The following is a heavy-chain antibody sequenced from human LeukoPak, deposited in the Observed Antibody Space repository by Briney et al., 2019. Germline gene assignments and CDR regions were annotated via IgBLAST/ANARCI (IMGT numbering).Heavy chain of an antibody. CDR1: GGSFSGYY. CDR3: ARGQWFRAF. CDR2: VHYSGSA. D-gene: IGHD3-10*01. J-gene: IGHJ4*02. Sequence: SETLSLTCAVYGGSFSGYYWTWIRQSPWRGLEWIGEVHYSGSATYNPSLKSRVTISVDTSINQFSLKMNSVTAADTAVYYCARGQWFRAFWSRGTPVTVSS. V-gene: IGHV4-34*01.